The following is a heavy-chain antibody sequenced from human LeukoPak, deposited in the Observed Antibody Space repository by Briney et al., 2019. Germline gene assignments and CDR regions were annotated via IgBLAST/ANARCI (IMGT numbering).Heavy chain of an antibody. J-gene: IGHJ4*02. V-gene: IGHV5-51*01. CDR3: ATYYFWSGDHRGLDY. D-gene: IGHD3-3*01. CDR2: IYPGDSDT. Sequence: GESLKISCKGSGYSFTNYWIGWVRQMPGKGLEWMGIIYPGDSDTRYSPSFQGQVTISADKSISTAYLQWSSLKASDTAMYYCATYYFWSGDHRGLDYWGQGTLVTVSS. CDR1: GYSFTNYW.